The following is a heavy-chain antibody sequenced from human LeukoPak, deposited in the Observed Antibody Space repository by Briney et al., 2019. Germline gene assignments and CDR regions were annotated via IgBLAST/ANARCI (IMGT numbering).Heavy chain of an antibody. J-gene: IGHJ4*02. CDR2: I. CDR3: AKPGSSRGIAGRRPTKYYFDY. Sequence: GGSLRLSCAASGFTFSSDAMSWVRQAPGKGLEWVSAIKGRFTISRDNSKNTLYLQMNSLRAEDTAVYYCAKPGSSRGIAGRRPTKYYFDYWGQGTLVTVSS. CDR1: GFTFSSDA. D-gene: IGHD6-6*01. V-gene: IGHV3-23*01.